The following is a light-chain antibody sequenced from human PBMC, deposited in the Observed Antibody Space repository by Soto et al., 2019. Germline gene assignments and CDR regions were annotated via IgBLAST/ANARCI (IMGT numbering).Light chain of an antibody. V-gene: IGKV3D-7*01. CDR3: QHDYNLLT. J-gene: IGKJ4*01. CDR1: QTVSSSS. Sequence: EIVMTPSPDTLPVSPGERVPLSCRASQTVSSSSLTWCQQKPGQAPGLLIYGASTRATAIPARFSGSGSGTDFTLTVSSLQPEDFAVYYCQHDYNLLTFGGGTKVDIK. CDR2: GAS.